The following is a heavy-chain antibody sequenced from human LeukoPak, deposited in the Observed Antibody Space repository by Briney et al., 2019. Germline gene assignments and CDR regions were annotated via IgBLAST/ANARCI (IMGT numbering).Heavy chain of an antibody. CDR1: GASISSCY. CDR3: VRHEDLVAIPLGLGAFDL. V-gene: IGHV4-59*08. D-gene: IGHD5-12*01. Sequence: SETLSLTCTVSGASISSCYWSWIRQIPETGLEWIGYMSNTAVTGYNPSLESRVSISRDTSKNQFSLKLTSVTAADTAVYYCVRHEDLVAIPLGLGAFDLWGQGTLVTVSS. CDR2: MSNTAVT. J-gene: IGHJ3*01.